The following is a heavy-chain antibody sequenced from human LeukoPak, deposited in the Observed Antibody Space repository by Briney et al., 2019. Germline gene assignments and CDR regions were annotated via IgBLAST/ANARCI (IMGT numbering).Heavy chain of an antibody. D-gene: IGHD6-19*01. J-gene: IGHJ4*02. CDR3: AKGPLTEVAGTTWDY. CDR2: VSGSGGST. CDR1: GFTFSNHA. Sequence: GGSLRLSCVASGFTFSNHAMGWLRQAPGKGLEWVSAVSGSGGSTYYADSVRGRFTISRDNSKNTLYLQMNSLRGEDTALFYCAKGPLTEVAGTTWDYWGQGTLVTVSS. V-gene: IGHV3-23*01.